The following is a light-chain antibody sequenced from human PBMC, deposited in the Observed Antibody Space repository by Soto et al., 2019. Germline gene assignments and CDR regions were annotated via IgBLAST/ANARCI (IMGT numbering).Light chain of an antibody. J-gene: IGKJ4*02. CDR3: MQGLQTPLT. V-gene: IGKV2-28*01. CDR2: LTS. Sequence: DLVMTQSPLSLPVTPGEPASISCRSSQSLLHSNAYNYLDWYLQKPGQSPQLRIYLTSNRASGVPDRFSGSGSGTDFTLKISRVEAEDVGVYYWMQGLQTPLTFGGGTRVEIK. CDR1: QSLLHSNAYNY.